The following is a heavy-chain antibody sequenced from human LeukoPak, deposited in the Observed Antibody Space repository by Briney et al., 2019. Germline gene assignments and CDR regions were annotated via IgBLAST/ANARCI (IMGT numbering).Heavy chain of an antibody. D-gene: IGHD1-20*01. CDR2: IYYSGST. CDR1: GGSISSYY. J-gene: IGHJ3*02. V-gene: IGHV4-59*01. Sequence: SETLSLTCTVSGGSISSYYWSWIRQPPGKGLEWIGYIYYSGSTNYNPSLKSRVTIPVDTSKNQFSLKLSSVTAADTAVYYCARVLTGTLSRAFDIWGQGTMVTVSS. CDR3: ARVLTGTLSRAFDI.